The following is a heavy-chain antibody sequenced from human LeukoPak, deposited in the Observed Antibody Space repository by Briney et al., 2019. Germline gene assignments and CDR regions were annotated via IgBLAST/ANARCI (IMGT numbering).Heavy chain of an antibody. J-gene: IGHJ3*02. CDR2: ISSSSTYI. CDR3: ARVGERAFDI. V-gene: IGHV3-21*01. Sequence: PGGSLRLSCAVSGFSFRSYTMNWVRQAPGKGLEWVSSISSSSTYIYSADSVKGRFTISRDNAKNSLYLQMNNLRVEDTAVFYCARVGERAFDIRGQGTMVTVSS. CDR1: GFSFRSYT.